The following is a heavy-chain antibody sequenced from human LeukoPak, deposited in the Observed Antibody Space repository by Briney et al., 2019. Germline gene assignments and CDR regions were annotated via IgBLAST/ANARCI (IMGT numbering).Heavy chain of an antibody. V-gene: IGHV4-34*01. CDR2: INHSGSI. CDR3: ARGRRLGIYGSGSYYSY. Sequence: TSETLSLTCAVYGASFSDYYWNWIRQPPGKGLEWVGEINHSGSINYNSSLKSRVTISIDMSTNHFSLMLSSVTAADTAAYYCARGRRLGIYGSGSYYSYWGQGTLVTVSS. D-gene: IGHD3-10*01. J-gene: IGHJ4*02. CDR1: GASFSDYY.